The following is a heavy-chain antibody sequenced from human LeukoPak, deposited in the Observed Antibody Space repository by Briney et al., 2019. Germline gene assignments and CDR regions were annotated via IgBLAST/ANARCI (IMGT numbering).Heavy chain of an antibody. CDR3: AKDYRGSDYSDNWPFDC. V-gene: IGHV3-23*01. D-gene: IGHD1-26*01. J-gene: IGHJ4*02. Sequence: GGSLRLSCAASGFTFKNYAMSWVRQAPGKGLEWVSGSNGGGDKTYYADSVKGRFTISRDNSKNTLYLQMNNLRAEDTAIYYCAKDYRGSDYSDNWPFDCWGQGTLVTVSS. CDR1: GFTFKNYA. CDR2: SNGGGDKT.